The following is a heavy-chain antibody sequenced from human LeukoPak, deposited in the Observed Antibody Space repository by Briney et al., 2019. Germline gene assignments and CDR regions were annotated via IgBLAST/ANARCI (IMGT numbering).Heavy chain of an antibody. CDR1: SGSISSSSYY. J-gene: IGHJ6*02. CDR2: IYYSGGT. D-gene: IGHD6-13*01. Sequence: SETLSLTCTVSSGSISSSSYYWGWIRQPPGKGLEWIGSIYYSGGTYYNPSLKSRVTISVDTSKNQSSLKLSSVTAADTAVYYCARSPYSSSWYLGYYGMDVWGQGTTVTVSS. V-gene: IGHV4-39*07. CDR3: ARSPYSSSWYLGYYGMDV.